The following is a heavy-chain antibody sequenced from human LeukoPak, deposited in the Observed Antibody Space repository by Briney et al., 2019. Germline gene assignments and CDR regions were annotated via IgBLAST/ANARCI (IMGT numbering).Heavy chain of an antibody. CDR3: AVRQPGYSYGYPNNY. V-gene: IGHV4-34*01. D-gene: IGHD5-18*01. J-gene: IGHJ4*02. CDR1: GGSFSGYH. Sequence: SETLSLTCAVYGGSFSGYHWSWIRQPPGKGLEWIGEINHSGSTNYNPSLKSRVTISVDTSKNQFSLKLSSVTAADTAVYYCAVRQPGYSYGYPNNYWGQGTLVTVSS. CDR2: INHSGST.